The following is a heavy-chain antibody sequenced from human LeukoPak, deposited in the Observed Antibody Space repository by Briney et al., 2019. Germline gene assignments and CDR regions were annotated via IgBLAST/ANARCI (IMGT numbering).Heavy chain of an antibody. Sequence: GGSLRLSCAASGFTFSSYWMSWVRQAPGKGLEWVANIKQDGSEKYYVDSVKGRFTISRDNAKNSLYLQMNSLRAEDTAVYYCARHPTGITIFGVVIPYFDYWGQGTLVTVSS. D-gene: IGHD3-3*01. CDR3: ARHPTGITIFGVVIPYFDY. V-gene: IGHV3-7*01. CDR2: IKQDGSEK. CDR1: GFTFSSYW. J-gene: IGHJ4*02.